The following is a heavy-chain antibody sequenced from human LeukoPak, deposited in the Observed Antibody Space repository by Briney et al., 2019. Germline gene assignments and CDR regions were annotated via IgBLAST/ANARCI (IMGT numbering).Heavy chain of an antibody. J-gene: IGHJ4*02. CDR1: GFTFSSAW. CDR2: IKDDGSDK. D-gene: IGHD3-16*01. Sequence: PGGSLRLSCAASGFTFSSAWMTWVRQAPGKGLEWVATIKDDGSDKYYADSVKGRFTISRDNAKKSLWLQMNSLRGEDTAMYYCADLGSRDWGQGTLVTVSS. V-gene: IGHV3-7*01. CDR3: ADLGSRD.